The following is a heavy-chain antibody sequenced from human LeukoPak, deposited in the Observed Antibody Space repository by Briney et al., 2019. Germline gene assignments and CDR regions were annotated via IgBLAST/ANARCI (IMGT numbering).Heavy chain of an antibody. J-gene: IGHJ4*02. CDR2: IKLDGSEK. CDR1: GFTFGKYW. D-gene: IGHD3-10*01. V-gene: IGHV3-7*01. CDR3: AREGYYGSGSPPSLYFDY. Sequence: GGSLRLSCVASGFTFGKYWVSWVRQAPGKGLEWVANIKLDGSEKNYVDSVKGRFTISRDNSRSTLYLQMNSLRPEDTAIYYCAREGYYGSGSPPSLYFDYWGQGTLVTVSS.